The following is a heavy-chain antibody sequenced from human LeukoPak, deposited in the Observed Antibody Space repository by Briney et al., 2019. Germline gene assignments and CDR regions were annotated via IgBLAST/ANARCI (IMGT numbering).Heavy chain of an antibody. CDR3: ARSNFGGNVHFDY. CDR2: MNPNSGDA. CDR1: GYSFTSYD. J-gene: IGHJ4*02. Sequence: GASVKVSCKASGYSFTSYDINWVRQATGQGLEWIGWMNPNSGDADYTQKFKGRVTFTRDTSTRTAYMEVNSLGSEDTAVYYCARSNFGGNVHFDYWGLGTLVTVSS. D-gene: IGHD4-23*01. V-gene: IGHV1-8*02.